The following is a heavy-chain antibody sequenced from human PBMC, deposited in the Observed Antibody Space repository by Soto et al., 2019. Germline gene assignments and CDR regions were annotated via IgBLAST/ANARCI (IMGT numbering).Heavy chain of an antibody. J-gene: IGHJ4*02. Sequence: QVQLQESGPGLVKPSGTLSLTCAVSGDSIISAHWWTWVRQPPGKGLEWIGEIYHSGTTNYNPSLKSRVTISVDKAKNQFSLKLNSVTAADTAVHYCARDREGQTPLDSWGQGTLITVSS. D-gene: IGHD1-26*01. CDR2: IYHSGTT. V-gene: IGHV4-4*02. CDR1: GDSIISAHW. CDR3: ARDREGQTPLDS.